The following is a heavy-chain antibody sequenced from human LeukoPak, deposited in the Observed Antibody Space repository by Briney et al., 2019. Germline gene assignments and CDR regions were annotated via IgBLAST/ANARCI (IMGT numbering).Heavy chain of an antibody. J-gene: IGHJ4*02. Sequence: GGSLRLSCAASGFTFSSYGMHGVRQAPGKGLGWVARINTDGSSTSYADSVKGRFTISRDNAKNTLYLQMNSLRAEDTAVYYCARDIEQLVLDYWGQGTLVTVSS. CDR1: GFTFSSYG. V-gene: IGHV3-74*01. D-gene: IGHD6-6*01. CDR3: ARDIEQLVLDY. CDR2: INTDGSST.